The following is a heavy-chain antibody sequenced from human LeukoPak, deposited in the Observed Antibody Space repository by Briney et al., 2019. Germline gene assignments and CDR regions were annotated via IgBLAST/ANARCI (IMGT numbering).Heavy chain of an antibody. D-gene: IGHD3-10*01. J-gene: IGHJ4*02. V-gene: IGHV4-59*01. Sequence: PSETLSLTCTVSGGSISSYYWSWIRQPPGKGLEWIGYIYYSGSTNYNPSLKSRVTISVDTSKNQFSLKLSSVTAADTAVYYCAIKTFVDADYWGQGTLVTVSS. CDR2: IYYSGST. CDR1: GGSISSYY. CDR3: AIKTFVDADY.